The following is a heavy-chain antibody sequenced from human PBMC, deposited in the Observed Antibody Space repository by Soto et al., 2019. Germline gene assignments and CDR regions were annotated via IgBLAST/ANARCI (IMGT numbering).Heavy chain of an antibody. V-gene: IGHV1-18*01. CDR2: ISAYNGNT. CDR3: ARVALSHYDILTGGGAPDY. Sequence: ASVKVSCKASGYAFTSYGISWVRQAPGQGLEWMGWISAYNGNTNYAQKLQGRVTMTTDTSTSTAYMELRSLRSDDTAVYYCARVALSHYDILTGGGAPDYWGQGTLVTVYS. D-gene: IGHD3-9*01. J-gene: IGHJ4*02. CDR1: GYAFTSYG.